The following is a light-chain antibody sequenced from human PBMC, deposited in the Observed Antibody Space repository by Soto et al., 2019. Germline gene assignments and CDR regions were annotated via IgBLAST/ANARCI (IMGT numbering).Light chain of an antibody. J-gene: IGLJ1*01. V-gene: IGLV3-21*04. Sequence: SYEPTQPPSVSVAPGKTARITCGGNNIGSKSVHWYPQKPGQAPVLVIYYDSDRPSGIPERFSGSNSGNTATLTISRVEAGDEADYYCQVWDSSSDHYVFGTGTKLTVL. CDR2: YDS. CDR1: NIGSKS. CDR3: QVWDSSSDHYV.